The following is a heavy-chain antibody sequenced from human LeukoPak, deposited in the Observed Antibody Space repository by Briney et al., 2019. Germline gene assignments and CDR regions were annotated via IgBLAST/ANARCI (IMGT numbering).Heavy chain of an antibody. CDR1: GFTVSTHY. J-gene: IGHJ4*02. Sequence: GALRLSCAASGFTVSTHYMTWVRQAPGKGLEWVSVIYSGGSTYYADSMTGRFTISRDNSKNTLYLQMNSLRTEDTAVYYCARLPNYWGQGTLVTVSS. CDR2: IYSGGST. CDR3: ARLPNY. V-gene: IGHV3-66*02.